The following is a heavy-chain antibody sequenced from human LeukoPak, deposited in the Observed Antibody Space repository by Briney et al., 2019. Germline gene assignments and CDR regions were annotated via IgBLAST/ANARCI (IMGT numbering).Heavy chain of an antibody. V-gene: IGHV3-23*01. Sequence: GGSLRLSCAASGFTFSSYAMNWARQAPGKGLEWVSTITGNAGGTYYANSVKGRFTISRDNSKNTLYLQMISLRAEDTALYYCAKETLGCSGPSCYSVQVYYFDYWGQGTLVTVSS. CDR2: ITGNAGGT. CDR1: GFTFSSYA. CDR3: AKETLGCSGPSCYSVQVYYFDY. J-gene: IGHJ4*02. D-gene: IGHD2-15*01.